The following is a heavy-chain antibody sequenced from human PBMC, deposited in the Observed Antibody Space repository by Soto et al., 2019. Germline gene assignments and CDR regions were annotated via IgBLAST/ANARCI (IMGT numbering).Heavy chain of an antibody. Sequence: ASVKVSCKASGYTFTSYAMHWVRQAPGQRLEWMGWINAGNGNTKYSQKFQGRVTITRDTSASTAYMELRSLRSDDTAVYYCARVHAAAGTGPWFDPWGQGTLVTVSS. D-gene: IGHD6-13*01. CDR1: GYTFTSYA. CDR2: INAGNGNT. V-gene: IGHV1-3*01. CDR3: ARVHAAAGTGPWFDP. J-gene: IGHJ5*02.